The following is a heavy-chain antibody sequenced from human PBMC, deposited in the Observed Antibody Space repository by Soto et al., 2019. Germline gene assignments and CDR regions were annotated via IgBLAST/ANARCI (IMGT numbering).Heavy chain of an antibody. CDR1: GSSVSSGSYY. CDR3: ARATAPIARGAFDI. Sequence: PSETLSLTCTVSGSSVSSGSYYWSWIRQPPGKGLEWIGYIYYSGSTNYNPSLKSRVTISVDTSKNQFSLKLSSVTAADTAVYYCARATAPIARGAFDIWGQGTMVTVSS. CDR2: IYYSGST. D-gene: IGHD3-10*01. J-gene: IGHJ3*02. V-gene: IGHV4-61*01.